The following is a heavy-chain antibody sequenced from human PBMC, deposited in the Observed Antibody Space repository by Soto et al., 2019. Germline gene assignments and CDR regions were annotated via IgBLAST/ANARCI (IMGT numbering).Heavy chain of an antibody. CDR1: GFTFSSYG. D-gene: IGHD7-27*01. J-gene: IGHJ4*02. CDR2: ISYDGSNK. Sequence: QVQLVESGGGVVQPGRSLRLSCAASGFTFSSYGMHWVRQAPGKGLEWVAVISYDGSNKYYADSVKGRFTISRDNSKNTLYLQMNSLRAEDTAVYYCAIDPCRRCGSRNWEFDYWGQGTLVTVSS. V-gene: IGHV3-30*03. CDR3: AIDPCRRCGSRNWEFDY.